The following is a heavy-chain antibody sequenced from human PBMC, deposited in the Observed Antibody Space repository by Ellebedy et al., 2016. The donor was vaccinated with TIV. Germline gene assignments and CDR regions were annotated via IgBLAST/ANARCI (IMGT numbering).Heavy chain of an antibody. CDR1: GFTVSSNY. Sequence: GESLKISCAASGFTVSSNYMSWVRQAPGKGLEWVSVIYSGGSTYYADSVKGRFTISRDNSKNTLYLQMNSLRAEDTAVYYCARKSYGSGIEWGQGTLVTVSS. D-gene: IGHD3-10*01. CDR2: IYSGGST. CDR3: ARKSYGSGIE. J-gene: IGHJ4*02. V-gene: IGHV3-66*01.